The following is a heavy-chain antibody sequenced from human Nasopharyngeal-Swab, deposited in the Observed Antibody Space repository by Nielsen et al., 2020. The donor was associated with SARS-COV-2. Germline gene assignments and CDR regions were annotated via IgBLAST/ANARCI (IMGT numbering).Heavy chain of an antibody. Sequence: SETLSLTCAVSGGSISSGGYSWSWIRQPPGKGLEWIGYTYHSGSTYYNPSLKSRVTISVDRSKNQFSLRLSSVTAADTAVYYCARLDPFGSEDKWGQGTLVTVSS. CDR3: ARLDPFGSEDK. J-gene: IGHJ4*02. CDR2: TYHSGST. V-gene: IGHV4-30-2*01. D-gene: IGHD3-3*01. CDR1: GGSISSGGYS.